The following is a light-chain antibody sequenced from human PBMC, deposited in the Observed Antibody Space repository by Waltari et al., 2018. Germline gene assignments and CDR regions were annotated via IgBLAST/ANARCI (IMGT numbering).Light chain of an antibody. CDR1: QSVLYSYNKKNY. Sequence: DIVMTQSPDSLAVPLGERATINCKSSQSVLYSYNKKNYLAWYQQKPGQPPKLLIYWASTRESGVPDRFSGSGSGTDFTLTISSLQAEDVAVYYCQQCYTILTFGQGTKVEIK. V-gene: IGKV4-1*01. CDR2: WAS. J-gene: IGKJ1*01. CDR3: QQCYTILT.